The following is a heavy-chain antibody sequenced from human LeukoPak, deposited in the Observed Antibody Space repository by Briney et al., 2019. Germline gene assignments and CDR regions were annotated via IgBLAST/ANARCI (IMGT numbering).Heavy chain of an antibody. D-gene: IGHD6-13*01. V-gene: IGHV3-11*01. J-gene: IGHJ3*02. CDR3: AGARVAAAGKAFDI. Sequence: GGSLRLSCAASGFTFSDYYMSWIRQAPGKGLEWVSYISSSGSTIYYADSVKGRFTISRDNAKNSLYLQMNSLRAEDTAVHYCAGARVAAAGKAFDIWGQGTMVTVSS. CDR1: GFTFSDYY. CDR2: ISSSGSTI.